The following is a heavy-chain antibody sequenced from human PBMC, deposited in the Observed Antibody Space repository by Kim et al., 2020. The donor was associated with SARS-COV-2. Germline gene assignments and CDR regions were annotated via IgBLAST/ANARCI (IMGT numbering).Heavy chain of an antibody. CDR2: ISYDGSNK. D-gene: IGHD6-13*01. V-gene: IGHV3-30*04. CDR3: ARAYDIAAAGIFDY. CDR1: GFTFSSYA. J-gene: IGHJ4*02. Sequence: SLRLSCAASGFTFSSYAMHWVRQAPGKGLEWVAVISYDGSNKYYADSVKGRFTISRDNSKNTLYLQMNSLRAEDTAVYYCARAYDIAAAGIFDYWGQGTLVTVSS.